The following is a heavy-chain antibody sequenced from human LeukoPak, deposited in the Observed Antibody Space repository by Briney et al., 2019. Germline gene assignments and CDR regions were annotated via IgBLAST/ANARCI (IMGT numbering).Heavy chain of an antibody. CDR3: ATSYDFWSGNNWFDP. CDR2: IYYSGST. J-gene: IGHJ5*02. D-gene: IGHD3-3*01. CDR1: GGSIRSSSYY. V-gene: IGHV4-39*07. Sequence: SETLSLTCTVSGGSIRSSSYYSGWIRQPPGKGLEWRGSIYYSGSTYYNPSIKSRVTISVDTSKSQFSLKLSSVTAADTAVYYCATSYDFWSGNNWFDPWGQGTLVTVSS.